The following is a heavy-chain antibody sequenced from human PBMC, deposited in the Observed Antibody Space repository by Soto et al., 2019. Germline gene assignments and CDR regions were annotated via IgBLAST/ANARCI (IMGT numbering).Heavy chain of an antibody. V-gene: IGHV4-4*02. CDR3: ARVSGSYYYGMDV. Sequence: SETLSLTCAVSGGSISSSNWWSWVRQPPGKGLEWVGEIYHSGSTNYNPSLKSRVTISVDKSKNQFSLKLDSVTAADTAVYYCARVSGSYYYGMDVWGQGTTVTVSS. CDR2: IYHSGST. J-gene: IGHJ6*02. CDR1: GGSISSSNW.